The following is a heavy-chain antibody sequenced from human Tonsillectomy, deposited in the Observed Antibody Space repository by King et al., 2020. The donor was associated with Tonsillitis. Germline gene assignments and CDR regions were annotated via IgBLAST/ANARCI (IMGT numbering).Heavy chain of an antibody. CDR2: ISGSGVST. CDR3: AKDQHGDYYFDY. Sequence: VQLVESGGGLVQPGGSLRLSCAASGFTFSSNAMSWVRQAPGKGLEWVSTISGSGVSTYYADSVKGRLTISRDNSKNTFYLQMNSLRAEDTAVYYCAKDQHGDYYFDYWGQGTLVTVSS. CDR1: GFTFSSNA. V-gene: IGHV3-23*04. D-gene: IGHD4-17*01. J-gene: IGHJ4*02.